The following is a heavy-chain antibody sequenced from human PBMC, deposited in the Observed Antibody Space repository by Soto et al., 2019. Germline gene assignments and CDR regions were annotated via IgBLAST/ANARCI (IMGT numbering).Heavy chain of an antibody. CDR1: GYTFTSYD. D-gene: IGHD3-3*01. Sequence: VASVKVSCKASGYTFTSYDINWVRQATGQGLEWMGWMNPNSGNTGYAQKFQGRVTMTRNTSISTAYMELSSLRSEDTAVYYCARSGQVGNWFDPWGLGTLVTVSS. V-gene: IGHV1-8*01. J-gene: IGHJ5*02. CDR3: ARSGQVGNWFDP. CDR2: MNPNSGNT.